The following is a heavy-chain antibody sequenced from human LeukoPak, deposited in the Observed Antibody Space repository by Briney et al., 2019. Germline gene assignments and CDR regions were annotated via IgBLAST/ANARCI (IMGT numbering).Heavy chain of an antibody. CDR2: ISGSGGST. D-gene: IGHD3-16*02. V-gene: IGHV3-23*01. J-gene: IGHJ4*02. CDR3: AKSTTSGDYVWGSYRSLDY. Sequence: GGSLRLSCAASGLTFSSYVMSWVRQAPGKGLEWVSAISGSGGSTYYADSVKGRFTISRDNSKNTLYLQMNSLRAEDTAVYYCAKSTTSGDYVWGSYRSLDYWGQGTLVTVSS. CDR1: GLTFSSYV.